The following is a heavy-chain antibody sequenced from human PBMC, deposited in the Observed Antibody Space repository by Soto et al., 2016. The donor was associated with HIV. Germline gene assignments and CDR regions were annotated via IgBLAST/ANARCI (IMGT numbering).Heavy chain of an antibody. J-gene: IGHJ3*02. CDR2: IWFDGSNK. V-gene: IGHV3-33*01. CDR3: ARIEQVKGAFDI. D-gene: IGHD6-13*01. CDR1: GFTFSSYG. Sequence: VQLVESGGGVVQPGRSLRLSCAASGFTFSSYGMHWVRQAPGKGLEWVAIIWFDGSNKYYADSVKGRFTISRDNSKNTLYLQMNSLRAEDTAVYYCARIEQVKGAFDIWGQGTSGHRLF.